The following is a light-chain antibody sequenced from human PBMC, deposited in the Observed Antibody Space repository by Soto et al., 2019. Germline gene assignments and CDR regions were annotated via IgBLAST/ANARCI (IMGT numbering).Light chain of an antibody. J-gene: IGLJ1*01. Sequence: QSALTQPASVSGSPGQSITISCTGTSTDVGGYNYVSWYQQHSGKAPKLMIYEVSNRPLGVSNRFSGSKSANTASLTISGLQAEDEADYFCSSYGSTSTRYVFGTGTKVPSL. CDR1: STDVGGYNY. V-gene: IGLV2-14*01. CDR3: SSYGSTSTRYV. CDR2: EVS.